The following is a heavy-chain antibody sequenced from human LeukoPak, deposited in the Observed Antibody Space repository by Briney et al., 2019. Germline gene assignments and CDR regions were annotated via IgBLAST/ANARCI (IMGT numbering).Heavy chain of an antibody. CDR3: AKVLMPQYYYYYYMDV. CDR2: ISGSGGST. J-gene: IGHJ6*03. V-gene: IGHV3-23*01. CDR1: GFTFSSYA. D-gene: IGHD2-2*01. Sequence: GGSLRLSCTASGFTFSSYAMSAVRQAPGKGLEWVSAISGSGGSTYYADSVKGRFTISRDNSKNTLYLQMNSLRAEDTAVYYCAKVLMPQYYYYYYMDVWGKGTTVTVSS.